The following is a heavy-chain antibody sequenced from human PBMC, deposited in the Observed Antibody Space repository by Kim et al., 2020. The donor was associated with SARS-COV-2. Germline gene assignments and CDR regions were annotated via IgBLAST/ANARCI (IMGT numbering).Heavy chain of an antibody. Sequence: GGSLRLSCVASGFSFTTNWMSWVRQAPGKGLEWVAKIKEDGTEKYYAESVEGRFTISRDNAKNSLFLQMSSLSADDTAVYYCVRDRKYCLDSWGPGTLVTVSS. CDR2: IKEDGTEK. CDR1: GFSFTTNW. V-gene: IGHV3-7*01. CDR3: VRDRKYCLDS. J-gene: IGHJ4*02. D-gene: IGHD2-8*02.